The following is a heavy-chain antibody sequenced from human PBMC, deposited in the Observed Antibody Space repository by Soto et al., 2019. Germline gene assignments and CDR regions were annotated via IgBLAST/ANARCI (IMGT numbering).Heavy chain of an antibody. D-gene: IGHD2-15*01. J-gene: IGHJ6*02. CDR3: TTGSVEGF. V-gene: IGHV3-15*07. Sequence: EVQLVDSGGGLVKPGGSLRLSCEASGFSVSKAWMNWVRQAPGKGLEWVGRIKTRDEGETTNYAAPVKGRFTISRDVSKNTLYLQMNSLKTEDTAVYYCTTGSVEGFWGQGTTVTVSS. CDR1: GFSVSKAW. CDR2: IKTRDEGETT.